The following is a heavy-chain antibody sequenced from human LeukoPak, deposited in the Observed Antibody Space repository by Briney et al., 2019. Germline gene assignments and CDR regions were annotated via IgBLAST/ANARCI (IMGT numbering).Heavy chain of an antibody. CDR1: GFTFSSYA. V-gene: IGHV3-30-3*01. J-gene: IGHJ3*02. D-gene: IGHD1-26*01. CDR3: ARGGATSAFDI. CDR2: ISYDGSNK. Sequence: SGGFLRLSCAASGFTFSSYAMHWVRQAPGKGLEWVAVISYDGSNKYYADSVKGRFTISRDNSKNTLYLQMNSLRAEDTAVYYCARGGATSAFDIWGQGTMVTVSS.